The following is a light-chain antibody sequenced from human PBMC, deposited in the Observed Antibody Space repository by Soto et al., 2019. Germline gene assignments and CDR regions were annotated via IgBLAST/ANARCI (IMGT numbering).Light chain of an antibody. CDR2: AAS. CDR1: QSVSSSF. Sequence: EIVLTQSPGTLSLSPGDRATLSCRASQSVSSSFLAWYQQKPGQTPRLLIYAASSRATGIPDRFSGSGSGTDFTLTINRLEPEDFAVYYCQQHRSSPPGYSFGQETRLEIK. J-gene: IGKJ2*01. V-gene: IGKV3-20*01. CDR3: QQHRSSPPGYS.